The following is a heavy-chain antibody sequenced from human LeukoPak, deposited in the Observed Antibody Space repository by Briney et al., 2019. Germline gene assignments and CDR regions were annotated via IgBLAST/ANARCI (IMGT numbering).Heavy chain of an antibody. CDR2: INWNGGGT. J-gene: IGHJ6*02. V-gene: IGHV3-9*01. CDR1: GFTFKDYG. D-gene: IGHD1-26*01. CDR3: AKHLRATNTYIFFGLDV. Sequence: GGSLRLSYAATGFTFKDYGMHWVRQPPGKGLEWVSGINWNGGGTDYADSVKGRFTISRDNAKNSLYLQMTSLRPEDTALYYCAKHLRATNTYIFFGLDVWGQGTTVTVSS.